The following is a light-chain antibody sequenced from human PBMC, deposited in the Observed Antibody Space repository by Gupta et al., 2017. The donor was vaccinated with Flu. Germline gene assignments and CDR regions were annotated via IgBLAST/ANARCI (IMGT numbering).Light chain of an antibody. Sequence: QSALTQPASVSGSPGQSITISCTGPSSDVGAYDSVSWYQQHPGNAPKVMIFEVSNRPSGVSNRFSGSKSGNTASLTISGLQPEDEADYYCTSYTSLNTLVFGGGTKLTVL. CDR1: SSDVGAYDS. V-gene: IGLV2-14*01. CDR2: EVS. J-gene: IGLJ2*01. CDR3: TSYTSLNTLV.